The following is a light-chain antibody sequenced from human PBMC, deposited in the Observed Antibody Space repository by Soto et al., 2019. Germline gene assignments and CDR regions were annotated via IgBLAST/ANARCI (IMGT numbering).Light chain of an antibody. CDR3: SSYTSSSTRV. V-gene: IGLV2-14*01. Sequence: QSALTQPASASGSPRQSITISCTGTSSDVGGYNYVSWYQQHPGKAPKLMIYDVSNRPSGVSNRFSGSKSGNTASLTISGLQAEDEADYYCSSYTSSSTRVFGGGTKLTVL. J-gene: IGLJ3*02. CDR2: DVS. CDR1: SSDVGGYNY.